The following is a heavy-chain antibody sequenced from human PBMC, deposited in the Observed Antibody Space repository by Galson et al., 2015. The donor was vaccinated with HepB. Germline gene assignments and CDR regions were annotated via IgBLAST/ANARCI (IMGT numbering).Heavy chain of an antibody. V-gene: IGHV1-8*01. CDR1: GYTFTSYD. J-gene: IGHJ4*02. CDR2: MNPNSGNT. CDR3: ARGLEVGELLSLAY. Sequence: SVKVSCKASGYTFTSYDINWVRQATGQGLEWMGWMNPNSGNTDYAHKFQGRLTMTRDTSINTAYMELSSLRSGDTAVYYCARGLEVGELLSLAYWGQGTLVTVSS. D-gene: IGHD3-10*01.